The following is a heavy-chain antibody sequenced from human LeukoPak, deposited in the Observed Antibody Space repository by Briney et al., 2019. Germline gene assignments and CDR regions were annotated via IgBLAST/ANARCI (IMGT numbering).Heavy chain of an antibody. Sequence: GGSLRLSCAASGFTFSSYAMSWVRQSPGKGLEWVSAISGSGGNTYSADSVKGRCTISRDNSLQTLFLHMNSLRAEDTAVYYCAKELMGFDYWGQGTLVTVSS. D-gene: IGHD2-8*01. V-gene: IGHV3-23*01. CDR1: GFTFSSYA. CDR2: ISGSGGNT. J-gene: IGHJ4*02. CDR3: AKELMGFDY.